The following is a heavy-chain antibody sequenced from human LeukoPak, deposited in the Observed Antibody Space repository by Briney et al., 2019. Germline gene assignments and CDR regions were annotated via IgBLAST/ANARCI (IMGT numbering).Heavy chain of an antibody. Sequence: SQTLSLTCAISGDSVSTSGVAWDWVRQSPSRCLEWLGRTYYTAKWNTDYAVSVKRRIDVNPDTSKNQFSLQLNSVTSEDTAVYYCARGRASAFDVWGQGTMVTVSS. CDR1: GDSVSTSGVA. V-gene: IGHV6-1*01. CDR2: TYYTAKWNT. CDR3: ARGRASAFDV. J-gene: IGHJ3*01. D-gene: IGHD6-25*01.